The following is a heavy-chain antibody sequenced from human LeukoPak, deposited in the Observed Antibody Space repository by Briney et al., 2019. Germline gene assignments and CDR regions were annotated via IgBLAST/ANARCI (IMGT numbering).Heavy chain of an antibody. CDR1: GYSISSGYY. CDR2: IYHSGST. D-gene: IGHD3-22*01. CDR3: ARAYYDSSGYYGDY. J-gene: IGHJ4*02. V-gene: IGHV4-38-2*02. Sequence: SETLSLTCTVSGYSISSGYYWGWIRQPPGKGLEWIGSIYHSGSTYYNPSLKSRVTISVDTSKNQFSLKLSSVTAADTAVYYCARAYYDSSGYYGDYWGQGTLVTVSS.